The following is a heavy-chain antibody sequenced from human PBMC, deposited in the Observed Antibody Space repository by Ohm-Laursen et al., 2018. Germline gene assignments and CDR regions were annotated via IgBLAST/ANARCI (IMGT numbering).Heavy chain of an antibody. CDR3: ARSRGSYYFDY. V-gene: IGHV3-48*01. CDR1: GFTFSDYA. Sequence: SLRLSCAASGFTFSDYAMSWVRQAPGKGLEWISYITTSSSAIYYADSVRGRFTISRDNGKSSLYLHMNSLRAEDTAIYYCARSRGSYYFDYWGQGTLVTVSS. D-gene: IGHD3-22*01. J-gene: IGHJ4*02. CDR2: ITTSSSAI.